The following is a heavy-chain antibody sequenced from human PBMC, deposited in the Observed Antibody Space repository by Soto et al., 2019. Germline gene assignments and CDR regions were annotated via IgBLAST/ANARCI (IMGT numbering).Heavy chain of an antibody. Sequence: PSQTLSLTCAISGDSVSSNSAAWTWIRQSPSRGLEWLGRTYYRSKWYNDYAVSVKSRITINPDTSKNQFSLQLNSVTPEDTAVYYCAREGGSSSGWLYYFDYWGQGTLVTVSS. CDR2: TYYRSKWYN. CDR1: GDSVSSNSAA. CDR3: AREGGSSSGWLYYFDY. V-gene: IGHV6-1*01. J-gene: IGHJ4*02. D-gene: IGHD6-19*01.